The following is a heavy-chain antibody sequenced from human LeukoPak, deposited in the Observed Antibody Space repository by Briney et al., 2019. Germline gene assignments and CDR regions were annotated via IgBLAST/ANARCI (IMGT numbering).Heavy chain of an antibody. CDR2: IYYSGST. V-gene: IGHV4-39*01. Sequence: PSETLSLTCTVSGGPISSSSYYWGWIRQPPGKGLEWIGSIYYSGSTYYNPSLKSRVTISVDTSKNQFSLKLSSVTAADTAVYYCARHPPRRGIAAAAHDYWGQGTLVTVSS. J-gene: IGHJ4*02. CDR1: GGPISSSSYY. D-gene: IGHD6-13*01. CDR3: ARHPPRRGIAAAAHDY.